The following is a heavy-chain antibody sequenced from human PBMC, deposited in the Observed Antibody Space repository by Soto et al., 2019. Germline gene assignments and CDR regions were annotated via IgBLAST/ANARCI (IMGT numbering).Heavy chain of an antibody. CDR3: ASRLCSGGSCYHYGMDV. D-gene: IGHD2-15*01. Sequence: QVQLVQSGAEVKKPGSSVKVSCKASGGTFSSYTISWVRQAPGQGLEWMGRIIPILGIANYAQKFQGRVTITADKSTSTAYMELSSLRSEDTAVYYCASRLCSGGSCYHYGMDVWGQGTTVTVSS. CDR2: IIPILGIA. J-gene: IGHJ6*02. CDR1: GGTFSSYT. V-gene: IGHV1-69*02.